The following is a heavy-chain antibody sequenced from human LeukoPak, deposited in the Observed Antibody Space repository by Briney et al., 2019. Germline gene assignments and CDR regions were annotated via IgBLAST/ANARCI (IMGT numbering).Heavy chain of an antibody. CDR3: ARDGMWELLPP. D-gene: IGHD1-26*01. J-gene: IGHJ5*02. V-gene: IGHV3-30*02. Sequence: GGSLRLSCEASGFTFSSYAMSWVRQAPGKGLEWVAFIRNDGSIIYNADSVKGRFTISRDNSKNTLYLQMNSLRAEDTAVYYCARDGMWELLPPWGQGTLVTVSS. CDR2: IRNDGSII. CDR1: GFTFSSYA.